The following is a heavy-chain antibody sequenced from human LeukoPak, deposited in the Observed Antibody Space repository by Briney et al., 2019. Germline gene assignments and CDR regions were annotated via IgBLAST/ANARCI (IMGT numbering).Heavy chain of an antibody. V-gene: IGHV1-2*02. Sequence: ASVKVSCKAFGYTFTGYYMHWVRQAPGQGLEWMGWINPNSGGTNYAQKFQGRVTMTRDTSISTAYMELSRLRSDDTAVYYCARAREGYFDDTDNYWGQGTLVTVSS. J-gene: IGHJ4*02. D-gene: IGHD3-9*01. CDR1: GYTFTGYY. CDR2: INPNSGGT. CDR3: ARAREGYFDDTDNY.